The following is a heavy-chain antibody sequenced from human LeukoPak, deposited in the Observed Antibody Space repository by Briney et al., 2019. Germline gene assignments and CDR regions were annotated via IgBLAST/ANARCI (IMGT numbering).Heavy chain of an antibody. Sequence: PSQALSLTCSVSGDSISSGSYYWTWIRQPAGSGLEWIGRIYTSGSAEYNPSLRSRVTISIDTSKNQFSLKLSSVTAADTAVYYCARLKLTDNWFDPWGQGTLVTVSS. CDR1: GDSISSGSYY. CDR2: IYTSGSA. D-gene: IGHD5-24*01. J-gene: IGHJ5*02. CDR3: ARLKLTDNWFDP. V-gene: IGHV4-61*02.